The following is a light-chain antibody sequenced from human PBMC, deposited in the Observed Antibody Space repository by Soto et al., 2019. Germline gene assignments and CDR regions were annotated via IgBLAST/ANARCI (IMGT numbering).Light chain of an antibody. Sequence: SYELTQPPSVSVAPGKTARITCGGNNIGSKSVHWYQQKPGQAPVLVIYYDSDRPSGIPERFSGSNSGNTATLTISRVEAGDEADYYCQVWDSSSDRGVFGGGTKRTVL. CDR1: NIGSKS. CDR3: QVWDSSSDRGV. J-gene: IGLJ2*01. V-gene: IGLV3-21*04. CDR2: YDS.